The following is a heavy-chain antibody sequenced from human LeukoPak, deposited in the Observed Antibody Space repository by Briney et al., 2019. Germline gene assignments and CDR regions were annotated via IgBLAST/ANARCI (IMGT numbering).Heavy chain of an antibody. J-gene: IGHJ4*02. Sequence: GESLKISCKGSGYSFNTEWIAWVRQMPGKGLEWMGFIYPDDSDTKYNPSFQGLVTISADKSASTAYLQLSRLKASDNGMYYCARRGGYSSSAEIDYWGQGTLVTVS. CDR2: IYPDDSDT. D-gene: IGHD3-22*01. CDR3: ARRGGYSSSAEIDY. V-gene: IGHV5-51*01. CDR1: GYSFNTEW.